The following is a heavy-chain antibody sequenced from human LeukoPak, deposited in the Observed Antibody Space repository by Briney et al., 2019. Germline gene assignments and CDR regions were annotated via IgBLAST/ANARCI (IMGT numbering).Heavy chain of an antibody. CDR3: VGFINL. Sequence: PGGSLRLSCAVSGFMFNTYYVIWVRQAPGRGLEWVSYVSSGGHTQYYAAFVRGRFTDSRDRASHSVPLRMNSLSAEDTGSYQCVGFINLWGRGTPVTVST. J-gene: IGHJ2*01. V-gene: IGHV3-48*03. CDR1: GFMFNTYY. CDR2: VSSGGHTQ.